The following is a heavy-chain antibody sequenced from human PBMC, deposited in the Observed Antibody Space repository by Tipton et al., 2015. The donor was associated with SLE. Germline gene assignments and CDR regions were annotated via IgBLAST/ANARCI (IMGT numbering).Heavy chain of an antibody. D-gene: IGHD5-12*01. V-gene: IGHV3-33*08. CDR3: ARRGGYRAYEDYFDS. CDR2: IWYDGNNK. Sequence: SLRLSCAASGFTFSSHSLNWVRQGPGKGLEWVAVIWYDGNNKYYAESVRGRFTISRDNSKNTLFLQMNSLRAEDTAVYYCARRGGYRAYEDYFDSWGQGTLVTVSS. J-gene: IGHJ4*02. CDR1: GFTFSSHS.